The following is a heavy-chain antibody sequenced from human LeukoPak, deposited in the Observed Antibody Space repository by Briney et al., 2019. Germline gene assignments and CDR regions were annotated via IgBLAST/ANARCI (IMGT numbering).Heavy chain of an antibody. CDR3: AKVYRDNGDYFAFNV. J-gene: IGHJ3*01. Sequence: GGSVRLSCAASGFTFSSYSMNWVRQAPGKGLEWVSSISSSSNYVFYADSVKGRITISRDNAKNSLYLQINSLRAEDTAVYYCAKVYRDNGDYFAFNVWGQGSMVTVSS. CDR1: GFTFSSYS. V-gene: IGHV3-21*06. CDR2: ISSSSNYV. D-gene: IGHD4-17*01.